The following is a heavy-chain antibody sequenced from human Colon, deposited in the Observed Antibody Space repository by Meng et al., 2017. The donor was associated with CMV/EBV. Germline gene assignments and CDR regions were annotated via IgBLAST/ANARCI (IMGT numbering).Heavy chain of an antibody. CDR1: GYTFTGYL. Sequence: QVLLMQSGAGMREPGASVKVACKASGYTFTGYLIHWVRQAPGQGLEWMGWINPYSGDTIYAQKFEVGVTMTRDASITTAYLELSSLKSDDTAVYYCGTFGGDFNYWGQGTLVTVSS. D-gene: IGHD3-3*01. CDR2: INPYSGDT. J-gene: IGHJ4*02. CDR3: GTFGGDFNY. V-gene: IGHV1-2*02.